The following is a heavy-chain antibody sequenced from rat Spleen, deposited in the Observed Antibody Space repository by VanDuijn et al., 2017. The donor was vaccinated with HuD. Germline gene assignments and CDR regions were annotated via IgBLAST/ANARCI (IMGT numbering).Heavy chain of an antibody. V-gene: IGHV2-1*01. CDR3: TRLNSPFAY. J-gene: IGHJ3*01. CDR2: IWGDGST. D-gene: IGHD3-8*01. CDR1: GSLLTSNR. Sequence: QVQLKESGPGLVQPSQTLSLPRTVSGSLLTSNRVHWVRQPPGKRLEWMGGIWGDGSTDYHSLLKSRLTISRDTSKSQVFLKLNSLQTDDTAIYFCTRLNSPFAYWGQGTLVTVSS.